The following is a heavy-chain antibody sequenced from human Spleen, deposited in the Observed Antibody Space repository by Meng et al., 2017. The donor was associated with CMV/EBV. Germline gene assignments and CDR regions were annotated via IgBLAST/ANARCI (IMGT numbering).Heavy chain of an antibody. CDR3: ARGDIVVVPAATYYYYYGMDV. D-gene: IGHD2-2*01. J-gene: IGHJ6*02. CDR2: TYYRSKWYN. Sequence: SETLSLTCAISGDSVSSNSAAWNWIRQSPSRGLEWLGRTYYRSKWYNDYAVSVKSRITINPDTSKNQFSLQLNSVTPEDTAVYYCARGDIVVVPAATYYYYYGMDVWGQGTTVTVS. V-gene: IGHV6-1*01. CDR1: GDSVSSNSAA.